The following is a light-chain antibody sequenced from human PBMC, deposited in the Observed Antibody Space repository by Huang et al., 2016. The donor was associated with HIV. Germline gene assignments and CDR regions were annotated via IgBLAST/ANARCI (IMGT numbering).Light chain of an antibody. Sequence: DIQMTQSPSSLSASVGDRVTITCQASQDISNYLNWYQQKPGKAPTLLIHEASNLETGVPSRFIGSGSGTDFTFTISSLQPEDIATYYCQQYDNFLLTFGRGTKVDIK. J-gene: IGKJ3*01. CDR1: QDISNY. V-gene: IGKV1-33*01. CDR2: EAS. CDR3: QQYDNFLLT.